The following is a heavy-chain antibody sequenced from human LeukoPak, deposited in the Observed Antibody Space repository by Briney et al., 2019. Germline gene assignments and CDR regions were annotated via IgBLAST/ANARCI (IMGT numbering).Heavy chain of an antibody. J-gene: IGHJ4*02. V-gene: IGHV3-30*18. D-gene: IGHD3-9*01. Sequence: GGSLRLSCAASGFTFSSYGMHWVRQAPGKGLEWVAVISYDGSNKYYADSVKGRFTISRDNSKNTLYLQMNSLRAEDTAVYYCAKEIEHFDWLFPFDYWGQGTLVTVSS. CDR2: ISYDGSNK. CDR3: AKEIEHFDWLFPFDY. CDR1: GFTFSSYG.